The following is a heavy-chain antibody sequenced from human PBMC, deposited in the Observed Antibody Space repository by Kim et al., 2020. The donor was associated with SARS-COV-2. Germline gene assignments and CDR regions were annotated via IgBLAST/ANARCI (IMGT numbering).Heavy chain of an antibody. D-gene: IGHD3-3*01. J-gene: IGHJ6*02. V-gene: IGHV1-2*06. CDR2: INPNSGGT. CDR1: GYTFTGYY. CDR3: ARDSSIFGVVITPLSYYYGMEV. Sequence: ASVKVSCKASGYTFTGYYMHWVRQAPGQGLEWMGRINPNSGGTNYAQKFQGRVTMTRDTSISTAYMELSRLRSDDTAVYYCARDSSIFGVVITPLSYYYGMEVWGQGTTVTVSS.